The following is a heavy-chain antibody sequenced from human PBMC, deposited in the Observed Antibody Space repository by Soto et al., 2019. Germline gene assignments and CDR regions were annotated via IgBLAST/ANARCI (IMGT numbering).Heavy chain of an antibody. CDR1: GFTFGDFA. CDR3: TRGSGWYDY. D-gene: IGHD6-19*01. Sequence: EVQLVESGGGVVEPGRSLRLSCTASGFTFGDFALSWFRQAPGKGLEWVGFVRSKTFGGTAEYAASVKGRFTMSRDDSKGIAYLQMNSLETEDTAVYHCTRGSGWYDYWGQGTLVTVSS. J-gene: IGHJ4*02. V-gene: IGHV3-49*03. CDR2: VRSKTFGGTA.